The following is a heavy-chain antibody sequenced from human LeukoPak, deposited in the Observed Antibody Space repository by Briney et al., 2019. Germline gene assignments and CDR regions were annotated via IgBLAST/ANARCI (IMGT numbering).Heavy chain of an antibody. CDR2: IYSGGST. J-gene: IGHJ4*02. V-gene: IGHV3-66*02. Sequence: QPGGSLRLSCAASGFTVSSNYMSWVRQAPGKGLEWVSVIYSGGSTYYADSVKGRFTISRDNSKNTLYLQMNSLRAEDTAVYYCARVKERSSWAFDYWGQGTLVTVSS. CDR1: GFTVSSNY. D-gene: IGHD6-13*01. CDR3: ARVKERSSWAFDY.